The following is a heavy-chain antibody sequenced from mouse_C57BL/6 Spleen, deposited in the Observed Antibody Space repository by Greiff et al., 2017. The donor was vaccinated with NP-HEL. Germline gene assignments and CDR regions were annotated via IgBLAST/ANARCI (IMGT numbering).Heavy chain of an antibody. CDR1: GFTFSSYA. CDR2: ISDGGSYT. Sequence: EVKLLESGGGLVKPGGSLKLSCAASGFTFSSYAMSWVRQTPEKRLEWVATISDGGSYTYYPDNVKVRFTISRDNAKNNLYLQMSDLKSEDTAMYYCAREGGAYAMDYWGQGTSVTVSS. CDR3: AREGGAYAMDY. V-gene: IGHV5-4*01. J-gene: IGHJ4*01.